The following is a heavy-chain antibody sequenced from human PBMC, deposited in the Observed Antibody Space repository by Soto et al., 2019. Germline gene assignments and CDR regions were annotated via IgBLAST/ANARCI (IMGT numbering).Heavy chain of an antibody. CDR2: IIPIFGTA. CDR3: ARGSIVVVPAAMYNWFDP. D-gene: IGHD2-2*01. V-gene: IGHV1-69*13. J-gene: IGHJ5*02. Sequence: SVKVSCKASGGTFSSYAISWVRQAPGQGLEWMGGIIPIFGTANYAQKFQGRVTITADESTSTAYMELSSLRSEDTAVYYCARGSIVVVPAAMYNWFDPWGQGTLVTVSS. CDR1: GGTFSSYA.